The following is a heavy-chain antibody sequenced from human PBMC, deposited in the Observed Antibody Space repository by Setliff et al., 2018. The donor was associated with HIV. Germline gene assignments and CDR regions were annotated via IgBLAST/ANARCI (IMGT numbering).Heavy chain of an antibody. V-gene: IGHV1-69*05. CDR3: ARPAADAAYSRNYHFYMDL. D-gene: IGHD4-4*01. CDR1: GGTFSSYA. CDR2: VVPMFGTK. Sequence: SVKVSCKASGGTFSSYAISWVRHVPGQGLEWMGGVVPMFGTKTYAQKFQGRLMFTTDGSTTTIYMELKNLRSEDTATYYCARPAADAAYSRNYHFYMDLWAKGTTVTVSS. J-gene: IGHJ6*03.